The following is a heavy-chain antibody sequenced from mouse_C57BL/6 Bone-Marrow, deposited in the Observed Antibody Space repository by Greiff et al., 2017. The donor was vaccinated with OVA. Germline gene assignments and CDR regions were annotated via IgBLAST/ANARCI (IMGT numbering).Heavy chain of an antibody. CDR1: GFTFSDYY. Sequence: EVQRVESEGGLVQPGSSMKLSCTASGFTFSDYYMAWVRQVPEKGLEWVANINYDGSSTYYLDSLKSRFIISRDNAKNILYLQMSSLKSEDTATYYCARETVVATGYFDVWGTGTTVTVSS. CDR2: INYDGSST. CDR3: ARETVVATGYFDV. J-gene: IGHJ1*03. D-gene: IGHD1-1*01. V-gene: IGHV5-16*01.